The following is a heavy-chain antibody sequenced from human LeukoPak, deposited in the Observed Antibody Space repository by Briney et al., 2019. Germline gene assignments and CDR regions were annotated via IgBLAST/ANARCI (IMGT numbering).Heavy chain of an antibody. CDR3: AASFYDILTGWYGLVD. Sequence: PSETLSLTCTVSGGSISSYYWSWIRQPAGKGLEWIGRIYTSGSTNYNPSLKSRVTISVDTSKNQFSLKLSSVTAADTAVYYCAASFYDILTGWYGLVDWGQGTLVTVSS. CDR1: GGSISSYY. V-gene: IGHV4-4*07. J-gene: IGHJ4*02. D-gene: IGHD3-9*01. CDR2: IYTSGST.